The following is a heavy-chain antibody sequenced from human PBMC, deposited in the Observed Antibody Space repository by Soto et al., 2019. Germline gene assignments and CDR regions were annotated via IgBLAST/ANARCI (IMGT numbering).Heavy chain of an antibody. Sequence: QVQLVQSGAEVKKPGASVKVSCKASGYTFTGYYMHWVRQAPGQGLEWMGWINPNSGGTNYAQKFQGWVTMTRDTSISTAYMEPSRLRAQDTAGYYCAIGPSRRIAVAPFYFDCLGQGTLVTGSS. V-gene: IGHV1-2*04. J-gene: IGHJ4*02. CDR3: AIGPSRRIAVAPFYFDC. D-gene: IGHD6-19*01. CDR1: GYTFTGYY. CDR2: INPNSGGT.